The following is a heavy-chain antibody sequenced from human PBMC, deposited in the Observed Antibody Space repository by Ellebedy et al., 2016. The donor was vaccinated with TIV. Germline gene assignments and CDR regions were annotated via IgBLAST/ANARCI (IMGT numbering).Heavy chain of an antibody. V-gene: IGHV4-34*01. Sequence: SETLSLTXAVYGGSFSGYYWSWIRQPPGKGLEWIGEINHSGCTNYNPSLKSRVTISVDTSKNQFSLKLSSVTAADTAVYYCARGRGTMVRGVLFDPWGQGTLVTVSS. CDR3: ARGRGTMVRGVLFDP. CDR2: INHSGCT. CDR1: GGSFSGYY. J-gene: IGHJ5*02. D-gene: IGHD3-10*01.